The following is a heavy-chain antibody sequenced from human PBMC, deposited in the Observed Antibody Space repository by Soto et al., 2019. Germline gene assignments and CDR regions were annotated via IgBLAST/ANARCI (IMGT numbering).Heavy chain of an antibody. V-gene: IGHV1-46*01. J-gene: IGHJ6*02. CDR3: ARHSQFYCSGGSCSGSMDV. D-gene: IGHD2-15*01. CDR2: INPSGGGT. CDR1: GYSFISHH. Sequence: QVQLVQSGAEVKKPGASVKVSCEASGYSFISHHMLWVRRAPGQGLEWMGIINPSGGGTRYAQKFQDRVTMTRDTSTSTIYMQLTGLRSEDTAVYYCARHSQFYCSGGSCSGSMDVWGQGTTVTVSS.